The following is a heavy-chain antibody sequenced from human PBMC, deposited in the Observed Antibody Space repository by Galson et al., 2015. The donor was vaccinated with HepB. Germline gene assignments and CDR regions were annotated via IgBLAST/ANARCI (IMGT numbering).Heavy chain of an antibody. Sequence: SCKASGYTFTSYAMHWVRQAPGQRLEWMGWINAGNGNTKYSQKFQGRVTITRDTSASTAYMELSSLRSEDTAVYYCARVLGGTMIVGFDAFDIWGQGTMVTVSS. CDR1: GYTFTSYA. V-gene: IGHV1-3*01. CDR3: ARVLGGTMIVGFDAFDI. D-gene: IGHD3-22*01. CDR2: INAGNGNT. J-gene: IGHJ3*02.